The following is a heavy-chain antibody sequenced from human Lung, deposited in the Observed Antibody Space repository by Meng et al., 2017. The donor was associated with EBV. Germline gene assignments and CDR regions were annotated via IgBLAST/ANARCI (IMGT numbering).Heavy chain of an antibody. Sequence: QVQLQQGGAGLLKPSETLSLTCAVYGGCFSGYYWSWIRQPPGKGLEWIGEVYHRGDTNYNPSLKSRVVISVDRSKNQFSLNLSSVTAADTAVYYCGRDQGRQLINHWGQGTLVTVSS. CDR3: GRDQGRQLINH. CDR1: GGCFSGYY. D-gene: IGHD1-1*01. J-gene: IGHJ4*02. CDR2: VYHRGDT. V-gene: IGHV4-34*01.